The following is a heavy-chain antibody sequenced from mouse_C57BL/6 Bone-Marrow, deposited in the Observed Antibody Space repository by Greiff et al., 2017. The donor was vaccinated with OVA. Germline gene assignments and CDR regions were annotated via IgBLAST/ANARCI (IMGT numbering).Heavy chain of an antibody. D-gene: IGHD2-3*01. Sequence: QVQLQQSGAELAIPWASVKLSCTASGYPFTSYWMHWVHQRPGQGLEWIGYINPSSGYTKYNQKFKDKATLTADKSSSTAYMQLSSLTYEDAAVYYCARGGYCVWFAYWGQGTLVTVSA. V-gene: IGHV1-7*01. CDR2: INPSSGYT. CDR1: GYPFTSYW. J-gene: IGHJ3*01. CDR3: ARGGYCVWFAY.